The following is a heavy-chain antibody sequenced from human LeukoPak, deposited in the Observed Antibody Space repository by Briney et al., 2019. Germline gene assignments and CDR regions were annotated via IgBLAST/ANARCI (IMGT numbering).Heavy chain of an antibody. D-gene: IGHD2-15*01. V-gene: IGHV3-23*01. J-gene: IGHJ4*02. CDR3: AKVPGSLNFDY. Sequence: PGGSLRLSCAATGFTFSSYAMSWVRQARGKGMEWVSAISGSGGSTYYADSVKGRFTISRDNSKNTLYLQMNSLRAEDTAVYYCAKVPGSLNFDYWGQGTLVTVSS. CDR1: GFTFSSYA. CDR2: ISGSGGST.